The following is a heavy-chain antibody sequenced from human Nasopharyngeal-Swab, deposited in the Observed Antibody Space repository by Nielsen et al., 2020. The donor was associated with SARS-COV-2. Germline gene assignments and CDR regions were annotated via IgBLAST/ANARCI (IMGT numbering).Heavy chain of an antibody. Sequence: GESLKISCSASGFTFSTSAMNWVRQAPGKGLSWVSSLGTNGNPTYYADSVKGRFTISRDNSKSTLYLQMDSLRADDTAVYYCTKGGVAGYLDFWGQGTLVTVSS. D-gene: IGHD3-10*01. J-gene: IGHJ4*02. CDR3: TKGGVAGYLDF. CDR2: LGTNGNPT. CDR1: GFTFSTSA. V-gene: IGHV3-23*01.